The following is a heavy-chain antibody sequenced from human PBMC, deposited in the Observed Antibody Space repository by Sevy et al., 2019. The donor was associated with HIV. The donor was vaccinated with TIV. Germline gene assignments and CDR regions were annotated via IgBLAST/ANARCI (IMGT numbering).Heavy chain of an antibody. J-gene: IGHJ4*02. Sequence: GSLRLSCAASGFTFSTYGIHWVRQAPGKGLEWVAAISSDGSDEYYADSVKGRFTISRDNSRNTLYLQMNSLRAEDTAEYYCAKDDYDSSGYSHFDYWGQGSLVTVSS. CDR3: AKDDYDSSGYSHFDY. CDR2: ISSDGSDE. D-gene: IGHD3-22*01. CDR1: GFTFSTYG. V-gene: IGHV3-30*18.